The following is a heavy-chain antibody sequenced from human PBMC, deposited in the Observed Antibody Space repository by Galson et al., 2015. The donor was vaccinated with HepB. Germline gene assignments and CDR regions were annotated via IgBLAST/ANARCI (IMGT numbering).Heavy chain of an antibody. J-gene: IGHJ5*02. CDR3: ARDPGITMILPFDP. CDR2: ISYDGSNK. V-gene: IGHV3-30-3*01. D-gene: IGHD3-22*01. Sequence: SLRLSCAASGFTFSSYAMHWVRQAPGKGLEWVAVISYDGSNKYYADSVKGRFTISRDNSKNTLYLQMNSLRAEDTAVYYCARDPGITMILPFDPWGQGTLVTVSS. CDR1: GFTFSSYA.